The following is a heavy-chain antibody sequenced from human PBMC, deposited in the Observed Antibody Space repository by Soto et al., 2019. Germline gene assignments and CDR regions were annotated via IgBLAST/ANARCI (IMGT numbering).Heavy chain of an antibody. Sequence: GGSLRLSCAASGFTFSSYAMSWVRQAPGKGLEWVSAISGSGGSTYYADSVKGRFTISRDNSKNTVYLQMNSLRAEDTAVYYCAKRVVAARGLFDYWGQGTLVTVSS. V-gene: IGHV3-23*01. CDR1: GFTFSSYA. D-gene: IGHD5-12*01. J-gene: IGHJ4*02. CDR3: AKRVVAARGLFDY. CDR2: ISGSGGST.